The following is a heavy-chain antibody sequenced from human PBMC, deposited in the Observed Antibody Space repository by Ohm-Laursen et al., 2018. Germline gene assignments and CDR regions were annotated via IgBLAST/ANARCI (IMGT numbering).Heavy chain of an antibody. Sequence: SSVKVSCKASGYTFTSYAISWVRQAPGQGLEWMGRIIPILGIANYAQKFQGRVTITADKSTSTAYMELSSLRSEDTAVYYCLTLGEPFDYWGQGTLVTVSS. CDR1: GYTFTSYA. CDR2: IIPILGIA. V-gene: IGHV1-69*04. CDR3: LTLGEPFDY. D-gene: IGHD3-16*01. J-gene: IGHJ4*02.